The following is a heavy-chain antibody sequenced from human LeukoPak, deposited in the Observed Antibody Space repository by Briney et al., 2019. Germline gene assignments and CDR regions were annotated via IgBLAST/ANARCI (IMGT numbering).Heavy chain of an antibody. J-gene: IGHJ4*02. V-gene: IGHV1-2*04. CDR3: ASKASSWANVDY. Sequence: ASVKVSCKASGYTFTGYYMHWVRQAPGQGLEWMGWINPNSGGTNYAQKFQGWVTMTRDTSISTAYMELSRLRSEDTAVYYCASKASSWANVDYWGQGTLVTVSS. CDR2: INPNSGGT. CDR1: GYTFTGYY. D-gene: IGHD3-16*01.